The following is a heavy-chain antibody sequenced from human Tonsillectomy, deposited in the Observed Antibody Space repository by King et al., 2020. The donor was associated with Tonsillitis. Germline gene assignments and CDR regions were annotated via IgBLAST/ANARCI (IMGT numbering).Heavy chain of an antibody. V-gene: IGHV3-74*01. D-gene: IGHD1-26*01. CDR3: ARESSVGKWAPLDY. CDR2: INIVGSRT. J-gene: IGHJ4*02. Sequence: VQLVESGGGLVQPGGSLRLSCAVSGFTLSNYWMHWVRQAPGKGLVWVSLINIVGSRTRYADSLKGQFTISRDNAKNTLSLQMNSLRAEDTAVDYCARESSVGKWAPLDYWGQGTLVTVSS. CDR1: GFTLSNYW.